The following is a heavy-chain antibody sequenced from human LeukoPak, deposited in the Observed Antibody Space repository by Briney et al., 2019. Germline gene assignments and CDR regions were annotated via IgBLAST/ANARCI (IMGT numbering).Heavy chain of an antibody. D-gene: IGHD3-22*01. J-gene: IGHJ3*02. V-gene: IGHV4-39*01. Sequence: PSETLSLTCTVSGGSISSSIYFWGWVRQPPGEGLEWIGNLFYSGTTYYNPYLKRRVPISVDTSKNQFSLKLTSVTAADTAVYYCGRQERNYDSSGYLSPGAFDIWGQGTLVTVSS. CDR1: GGSISSSIYF. CDR3: GRQERNYDSSGYLSPGAFDI. CDR2: LFYSGTT.